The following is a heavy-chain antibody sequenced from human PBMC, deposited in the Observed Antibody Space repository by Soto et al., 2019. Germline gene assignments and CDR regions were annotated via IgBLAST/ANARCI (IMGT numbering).Heavy chain of an antibody. J-gene: IGHJ6*02. V-gene: IGHV1-18*01. Sequence: ASVKVSCKASGYTFTSYGISWVRQAPGQGLEWMGWISAYNGNTNYAQKLQGRVTMTTDTSTSTAYMELRSLRSDDTAVYYCARDARGDHYYYYYGMDVWGQGTTVTVSS. CDR3: ARDARGDHYYYYYGMDV. D-gene: IGHD4-17*01. CDR1: GYTFTSYG. CDR2: ISAYNGNT.